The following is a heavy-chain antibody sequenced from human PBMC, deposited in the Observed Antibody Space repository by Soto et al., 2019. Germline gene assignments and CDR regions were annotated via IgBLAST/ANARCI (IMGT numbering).Heavy chain of an antibody. D-gene: IGHD6-13*01. J-gene: IGHJ3*02. CDR3: ARGGEMAAADDAFDI. CDR2: INPNSGGT. V-gene: IGHV1-2*04. Sequence: ASVKLSCKASGYPFTGYYIHWVRQAPGQGLEWMGWINPNSGGTNYAQKFQGWVTMTRDTSISTAYMELSRLRSDDTAVYYCARGGEMAAADDAFDIWGQGTMVTVSS. CDR1: GYPFTGYY.